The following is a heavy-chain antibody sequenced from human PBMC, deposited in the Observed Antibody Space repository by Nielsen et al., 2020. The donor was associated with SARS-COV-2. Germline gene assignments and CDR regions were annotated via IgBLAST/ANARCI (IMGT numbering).Heavy chain of an antibody. CDR3: ARPYRGQSSGWEAFTNYYYYMDV. D-gene: IGHD6-19*01. J-gene: IGHJ6*03. V-gene: IGHV4-59*12. Sequence: SETLSLTCTVSGGSISSYYWSWIRQPPGKGLEWIGYIYYSGSTNYNPSLKSRVTISVDTSKNQFSLELTSVTAADTAVYFCARPYRGQSSGWEAFTNYYYYMDVWGTGTTVTVSS. CDR2: IYYSGST. CDR1: GGSISSYY.